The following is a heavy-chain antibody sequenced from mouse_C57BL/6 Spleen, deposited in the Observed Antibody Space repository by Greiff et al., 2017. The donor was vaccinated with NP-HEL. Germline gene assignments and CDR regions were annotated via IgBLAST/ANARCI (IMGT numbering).Heavy chain of an antibody. CDR3: AREPHWDVWYFDV. D-gene: IGHD4-1*01. CDR2: INYDGSST. J-gene: IGHJ1*03. CDR1: GFTFSDYY. Sequence: EVKLVESEGGLVQPGSSMKLSCTASGFTFSDYYMAWVRQVPEKGLEWVANINYDGSSTYYLDSLKSRFIISRDNAKNILYLQMSSLKSEDTATYYCAREPHWDVWYFDVWGTGTTVTVSS. V-gene: IGHV5-16*01.